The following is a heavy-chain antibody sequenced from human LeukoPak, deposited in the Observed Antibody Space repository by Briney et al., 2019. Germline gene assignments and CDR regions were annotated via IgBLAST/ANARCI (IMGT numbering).Heavy chain of an antibody. CDR1: GGSFSSRPYY. J-gene: IGHJ3*02. CDR3: ARDIGDYDEILAFDI. Sequence: TLSLTCTVSGGSFSSRPYYWSWIRQPAGKGLEWIGRIYTSGDTDYNPSLKSRVTISVDTSKNQFSPKLSSVTAADTAVYYCARDIGDYDEILAFDIWGQGTMVTVSS. CDR2: IYTSGDT. V-gene: IGHV4-61*02. D-gene: IGHD3-3*01.